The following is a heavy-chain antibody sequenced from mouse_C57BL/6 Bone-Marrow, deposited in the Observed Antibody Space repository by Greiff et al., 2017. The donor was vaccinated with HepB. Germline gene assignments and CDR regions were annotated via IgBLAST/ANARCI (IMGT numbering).Heavy chain of an antibody. CDR3: ARDDYDAMDY. CDR1: GYAFTNYL. Sequence: LVRPGTSVKVSCKASGYAFTNYLIEWVKQRPGQGLEWIGVINPGSGGTNYNEKFKGKATLTADKSSSTAYMQLSSLTSEDSAVYFCARDDYDAMDYWGQGTSVTVSS. V-gene: IGHV1-54*01. CDR2: INPGSGGT. J-gene: IGHJ4*01.